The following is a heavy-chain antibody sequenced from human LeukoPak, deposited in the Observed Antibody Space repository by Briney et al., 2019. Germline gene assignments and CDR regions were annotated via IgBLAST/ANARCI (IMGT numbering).Heavy chain of an antibody. V-gene: IGHV3-7*03. D-gene: IGHD2-8*01. CDR3: AKDIIGYAPL. CDR2: IKPDGSAQ. CDR1: GFTFSNYW. Sequence: GGSLRLSCAASGFTFSNYWMTWVRQAPGKGLEWVANIKPDGSAQYYADSVRGRFTISRDNSKNSLYLQMNSLRIEDTAFYYCAKDIIGYAPLWGQGTLVTVSS. J-gene: IGHJ4*02.